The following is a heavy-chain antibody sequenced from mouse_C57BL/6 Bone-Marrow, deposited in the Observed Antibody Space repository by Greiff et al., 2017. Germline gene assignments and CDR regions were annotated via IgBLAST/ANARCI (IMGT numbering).Heavy chain of an antibody. V-gene: IGHV1-54*01. CDR3: ARWNGSSYGNYFDC. D-gene: IGHD1-1*01. Sequence: QVHVKQSGAELVRPGTSVKVSCKASGYAFTNYLIEWVKQRPGQGLEWIGVINPGSGGTNYNEKFKGKATLTADKSSSTAYMQLSSLTSEDSAVYFCARWNGSSYGNYFDCWGQGTTLTVSS. CDR2: INPGSGGT. CDR1: GYAFTNYL. J-gene: IGHJ2*01.